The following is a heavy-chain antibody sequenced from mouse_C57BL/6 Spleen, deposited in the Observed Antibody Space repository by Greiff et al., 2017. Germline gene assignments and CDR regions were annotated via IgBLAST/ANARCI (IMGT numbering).Heavy chain of an antibody. D-gene: IGHD1-1*01. V-gene: IGHV1-39*01. Sequence: EVQVVESGPELVKPGASVKISCKASGYSFTDYNMNWVKQSNGKSLEWIGVINPNYGTTSYNQKFKGKATLTVDQSSSTAYMQLNSLTSEDSAVYYCARITYGSSYYAMDYWGQGTSVTVSS. J-gene: IGHJ4*01. CDR3: ARITYGSSYYAMDY. CDR2: INPNYGTT. CDR1: GYSFTDYN.